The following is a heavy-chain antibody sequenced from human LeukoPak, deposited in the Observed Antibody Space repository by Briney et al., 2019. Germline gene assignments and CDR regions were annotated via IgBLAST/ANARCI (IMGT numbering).Heavy chain of an antibody. CDR3: ARDQVGDILTGTYYFDY. CDR1: GFTFSSYG. V-gene: IGHV3-33*01. Sequence: PGRSLRLSCAASGFTFSSYGMHWVRQAPGKGLEWVAVIWYDGSNKYYADSVKGRFAISRDNSKNTLYLQMNSLRAEDTAMYYCARDQVGDILTGTYYFDYWGQGTLVTVSS. J-gene: IGHJ4*02. D-gene: IGHD3-9*01. CDR2: IWYDGSNK.